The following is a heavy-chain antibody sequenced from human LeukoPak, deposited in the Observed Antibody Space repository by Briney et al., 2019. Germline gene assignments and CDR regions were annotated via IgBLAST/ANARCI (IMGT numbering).Heavy chain of an antibody. CDR1: GFTFSSYS. D-gene: IGHD3-10*01. V-gene: IGHV3-48*01. J-gene: IGHJ4*02. Sequence: GGSLRLSCAASGFTFSSYSMNWVRQAPGKGLEWVSYISSSSSTIYYADSVKGRITISRDNSKNTLYLQMNSLRAGDTAVYYCTRGSYYYGSGWGQGTLVTVSS. CDR3: TRGSYYYGSG. CDR2: ISSSSSTI.